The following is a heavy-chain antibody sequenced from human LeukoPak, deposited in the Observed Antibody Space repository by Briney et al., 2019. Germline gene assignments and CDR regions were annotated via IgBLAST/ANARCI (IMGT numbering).Heavy chain of an antibody. J-gene: IGHJ6*02. CDR1: GGTFSSYA. D-gene: IGHD2-2*01. Sequence: SVKVSCKASGGTFSSYAISWVRQAPGQGLAWMGRIIPIFGMANYAQKFQGRVTITADKSTSTAYMELSSLRSEDTAVYYCARDPNIVVVPAATDYYYGMDVWGQGTTVTVSS. CDR3: ARDPNIVVVPAATDYYYGMDV. V-gene: IGHV1-69*04. CDR2: IIPIFGMA.